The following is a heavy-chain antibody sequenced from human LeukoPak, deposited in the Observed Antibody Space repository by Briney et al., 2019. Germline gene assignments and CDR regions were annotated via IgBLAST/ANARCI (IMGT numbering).Heavy chain of an antibody. CDR1: GFNFSSYS. Sequence: GGSLRLSCAASGFNFSSYSMNWVRQAPGKVLEWVSSISSSSSYIYYADSVKGRFTISRDNAKNSLYLQMNSLRAEDTAVYYCARDRDILTGYYYYYYYMDVWGKGTTVTISS. V-gene: IGHV3-21*01. CDR2: ISSSSSYI. CDR3: ARDRDILTGYYYYYYYMDV. J-gene: IGHJ6*03. D-gene: IGHD3-9*01.